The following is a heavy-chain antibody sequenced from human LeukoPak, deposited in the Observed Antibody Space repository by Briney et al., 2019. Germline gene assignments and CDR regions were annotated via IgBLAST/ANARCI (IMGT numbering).Heavy chain of an antibody. J-gene: IGHJ5*02. CDR1: GYTFTGYY. Sequence: GASVNVSCKASGYTFTGYYMHWVRQAPGQGLEWMGWINPNSGGTNYAQKFQGRVTMTRDTSISTAYMELSRLRSDDTAVYYCARDSAAYYDFWSGSHGNNWFDPWGQGTLVTVSS. D-gene: IGHD3-3*01. V-gene: IGHV1-2*02. CDR2: INPNSGGT. CDR3: ARDSAAYYDFWSGSHGNNWFDP.